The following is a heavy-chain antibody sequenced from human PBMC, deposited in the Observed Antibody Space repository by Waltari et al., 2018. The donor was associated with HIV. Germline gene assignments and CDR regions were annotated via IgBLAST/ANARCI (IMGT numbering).Heavy chain of an antibody. CDR1: GYAFATYD. V-gene: IGHV1-8*01. CDR2: MSPNSGNT. Sequence: QVQLVQSGAEVKKPGASVKVSCKASGYAFATYDVNWVRQATGQGPEWMGWMSPNSGNTVYAQEFQGRVTMTRDTSISTVYMELSSLTSEDTAVYYCARGGSASMDVWGQGTMVTVSS. CDR3: ARGGSASMDV. J-gene: IGHJ6*02.